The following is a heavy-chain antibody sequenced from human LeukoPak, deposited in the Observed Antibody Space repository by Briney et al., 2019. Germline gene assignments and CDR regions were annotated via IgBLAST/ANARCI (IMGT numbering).Heavy chain of an antibody. D-gene: IGHD4-17*01. CDR1: GGSFSGYY. CDR2: INHIGST. J-gene: IGHJ5*02. Sequence: PSETLSLTSAVYGGSFSGYYWGWIRQPPGQGLEWIGEINHIGSTNYNTSLKSRVTISVDTSKNQFSLKLSSVTAADTAVYYCAKTTVTTVGWFDPWGEATLLTVSS. V-gene: IGHV4-34*01. CDR3: AKTTVTTVGWFDP.